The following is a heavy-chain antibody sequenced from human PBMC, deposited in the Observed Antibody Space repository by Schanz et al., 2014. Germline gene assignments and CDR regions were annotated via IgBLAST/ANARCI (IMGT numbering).Heavy chain of an antibody. Sequence: QVQLVQSGAEVKKPGASVKVSCEASGYTFTSYYIHWFRQAPGQGLEWMGLINPSGGSTSYAQKFQGRVTMTRDTSTSRVYMELSSLRSEDTAVYYCARGPSTGAFDIWGQGTMVTVSS. J-gene: IGHJ3*02. CDR3: ARGPSTGAFDI. CDR1: GYTFTSYY. V-gene: IGHV1-46*03. CDR2: INPSGGST.